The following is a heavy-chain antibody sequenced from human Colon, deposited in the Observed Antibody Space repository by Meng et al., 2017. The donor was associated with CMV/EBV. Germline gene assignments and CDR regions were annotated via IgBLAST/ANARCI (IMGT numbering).Heavy chain of an antibody. V-gene: IGHV4-34*01. CDR3: ARGKRGYSSTWIDS. CDR1: GGSFTGCY. J-gene: IGHJ4*02. D-gene: IGHD6-13*01. Sequence: CAVYGGSFTGCYWAWIRQPPGRGLEWTGEINHSGTTNYNPSLKSRVTISLDTSKNQVSLKLNSVTAADTAVYYCARGKRGYSSTWIDSWGQGTLVTVSS. CDR2: INHSGTT.